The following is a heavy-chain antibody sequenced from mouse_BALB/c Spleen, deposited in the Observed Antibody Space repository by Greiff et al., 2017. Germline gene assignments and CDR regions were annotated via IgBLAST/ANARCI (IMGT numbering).Heavy chain of an antibody. CDR3: ARHEGMIAAGAMDY. CDR2: ISSGGSYT. Sequence: EVQLMESGGDLVKPGGSLKLSCAASGFTFSSYGMSWVRQTPDKRLEWVATISSGGSYTYYPDSVKGRFTISRDNAKNTLYLQMSSLKSEDTAMYYCARHEGMIAAGAMDYWGQGTSVTVSS. CDR1: GFTFSSYG. V-gene: IGHV5-6*01. D-gene: IGHD2-4*01. J-gene: IGHJ4*01.